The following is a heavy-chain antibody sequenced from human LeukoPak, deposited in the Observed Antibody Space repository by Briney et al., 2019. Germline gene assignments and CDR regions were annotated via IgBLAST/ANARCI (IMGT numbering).Heavy chain of an antibody. CDR2: IRYDGSNK. V-gene: IGHV3-30*02. J-gene: IGHJ4*02. D-gene: IGHD4-17*01. CDR1: GFTFSSYG. CDR3: AKVGGDYPNFDY. Sequence: GGSLRPSCAASGFTFSSYGMHWVRQAPGKGLEWVAFIRYDGSNKYYADSVKGRFTISRDNSKNTLYLQMNSLRAEDTAVYYCAKVGGDYPNFDYWGQGTLVTASS.